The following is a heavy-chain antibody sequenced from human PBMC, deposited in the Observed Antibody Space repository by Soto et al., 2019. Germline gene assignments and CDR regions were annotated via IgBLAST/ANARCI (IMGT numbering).Heavy chain of an antibody. J-gene: IGHJ4*02. CDR3: ARLAAFGVRDY. CDR2: IYYSGST. Sequence: PSETLSLTCTVSGGSISSSSYYWGWIRQPPGKGLEWIGSIYYSGSTYYNPSLKSRVTISVDTSKNQFSLKLSSVTAADTAVYYCARLAAFGVRDYWGQGTLVTVSS. D-gene: IGHD2-8*01. V-gene: IGHV4-39*01. CDR1: GGSISSSSYY.